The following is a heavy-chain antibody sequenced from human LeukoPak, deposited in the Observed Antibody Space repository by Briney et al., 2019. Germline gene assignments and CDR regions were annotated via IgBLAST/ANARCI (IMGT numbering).Heavy chain of an antibody. D-gene: IGHD3-3*01. CDR2: ISYDGSNK. J-gene: IGHJ6*03. Sequence: GGSLRLSCAASGFTFSSYAMHWVRQAPGKGLEWVAVISYDGSNKYYADSVKGRFTISRDNSKNTLYLQMNSLRAEDTAVYYCARVNSYDFWSGYFYYYYYYMDVWGKGTTVTVSS. CDR1: GFTFSSYA. CDR3: ARVNSYDFWSGYFYYYYYYMDV. V-gene: IGHV3-30*07.